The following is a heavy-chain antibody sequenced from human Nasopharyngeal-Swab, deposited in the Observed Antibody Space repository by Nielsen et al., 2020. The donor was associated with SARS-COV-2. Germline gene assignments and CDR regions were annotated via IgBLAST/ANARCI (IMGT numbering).Heavy chain of an antibody. V-gene: IGHV1-2*02. CDR2: INPYSGDT. J-gene: IGHJ4*02. D-gene: IGHD3-22*01. CDR1: GYTFTNHY. Sequence: ASVKVSCKTSGYTFTNHYIHWVRQVPGQGLEWVGCINPYSGDTKYAQKFQGRVTVTRDTSRSTAYIELSRLRSDDTAVYYCARDYYDNYDSDYWGQGTLVTVSS. CDR3: ARDYYDNYDSDY.